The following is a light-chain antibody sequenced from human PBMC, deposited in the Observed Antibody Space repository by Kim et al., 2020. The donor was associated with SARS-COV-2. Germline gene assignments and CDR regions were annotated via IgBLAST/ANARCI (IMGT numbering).Light chain of an antibody. CDR2: QDS. J-gene: IGLJ2*01. CDR3: QAWDSSSVV. V-gene: IGLV3-1*01. CDR1: KLGDKY. Sequence: VSPGQTASITCSGDKLGDKYACWYQQKPGQSPVLVIYQDSKRPSGIPERFSGSNSGNTATLTISGTQAMDEADYYCQAWDSSSVVFGGGTQLTVL.